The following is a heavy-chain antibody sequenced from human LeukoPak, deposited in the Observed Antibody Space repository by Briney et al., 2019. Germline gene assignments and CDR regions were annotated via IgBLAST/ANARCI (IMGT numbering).Heavy chain of an antibody. CDR1: GGSFSGYY. CDR2: IHHSGST. CDR3: ARTSSSGLVGGFYFDY. J-gene: IGHJ4*02. V-gene: IGHV4-34*01. Sequence: SETLSLTCAVYGGSFSGYYWSWIRQPPGKGLQWIGSIHHSGSTSYNPSLKSRVTISVDTSENQFSLNLTSVTAADTAVYYCARTSSSGLVGGFYFDYWGQGTLVTVSS. D-gene: IGHD6-19*01.